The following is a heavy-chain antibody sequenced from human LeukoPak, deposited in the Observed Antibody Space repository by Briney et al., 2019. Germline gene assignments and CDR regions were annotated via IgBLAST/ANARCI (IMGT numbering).Heavy chain of an antibody. Sequence: SETLSLTCAVYGGSFSGYYWSWIRQPPGKGLEWIGEINHGGSTNYNPSLKSRVTISVDTSKNQFSLKLSSVTAADTAVYHCARGPRLSAFDIWGQGTMVTVSS. CDR1: GGSFSGYY. J-gene: IGHJ3*02. CDR3: ARGPRLSAFDI. D-gene: IGHD2-15*01. CDR2: INHGGST. V-gene: IGHV4-34*01.